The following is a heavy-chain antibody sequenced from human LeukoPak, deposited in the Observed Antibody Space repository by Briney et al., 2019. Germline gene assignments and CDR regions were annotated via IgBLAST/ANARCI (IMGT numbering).Heavy chain of an antibody. CDR1: GLAFSNFW. CDR3: AVDRRHKIFDY. CDR2: IKPDGSED. Sequence: GGSLRLSCTTSGLAFSNFWMYWVRQAPGKGLEWVASIKPDGSEDFYADSVKGRFNISRDNAKNSLFLQMTNLKAEDTAVYYCAVDRRHKIFDYWGQGTLVTVSS. D-gene: IGHD5-24*01. V-gene: IGHV3-7*01. J-gene: IGHJ4*02.